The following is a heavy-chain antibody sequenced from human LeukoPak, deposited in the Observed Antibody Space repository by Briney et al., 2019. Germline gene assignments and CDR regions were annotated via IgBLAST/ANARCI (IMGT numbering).Heavy chain of an antibody. Sequence: GESLKISCKGFGYSFTSYWISWVRQMPGKGLEWMGRIDPSDSYTNYSPSFQGHVTISADKSISTAYLQWSSLKASDTAMYYFARGPITMIVVPTTGGFDYWGQGTLVTVSS. CDR3: ARGPITMIVVPTTGGFDY. D-gene: IGHD3-22*01. CDR2: IDPSDSYT. V-gene: IGHV5-10-1*01. CDR1: GYSFTSYW. J-gene: IGHJ4*02.